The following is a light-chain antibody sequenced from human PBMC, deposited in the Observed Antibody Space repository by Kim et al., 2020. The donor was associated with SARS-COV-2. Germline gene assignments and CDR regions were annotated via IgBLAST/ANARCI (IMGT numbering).Light chain of an antibody. J-gene: IGLJ3*02. CDR3: QSYERTDFM. CDR2: EHS. CDR1: SGSMATNV. Sequence: KTVTTPCPPSSGSMATNVVQWYQQRPGTSPTIVFYEHSQRPSGVSDRFSGSIDSSANSAYLIISGRKTEDEAIKYCQSYERTDFMFGGGTQLTVL. V-gene: IGLV6-57*01.